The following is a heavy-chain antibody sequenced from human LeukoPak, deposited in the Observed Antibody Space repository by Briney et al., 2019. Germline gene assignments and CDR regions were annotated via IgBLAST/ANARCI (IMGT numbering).Heavy chain of an antibody. D-gene: IGHD3-10*01. CDR2: INSDGSST. J-gene: IGHJ4*02. CDR1: GFTFSSYW. CDR3: ASATEVWFGELWPPDY. V-gene: IGHV3-74*01. Sequence: PGGSLRLSCAASGFTFSSYWMHWVRQAPGKGLVWVSRINSDGSSTSYADSVKVRFTISRDNTKNTLYLQMNSLRAEDTAVYYCASATEVWFGELWPPDYWGQGTLVTVSS.